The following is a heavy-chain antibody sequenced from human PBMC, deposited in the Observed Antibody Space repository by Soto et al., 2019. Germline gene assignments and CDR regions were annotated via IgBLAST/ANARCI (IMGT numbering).Heavy chain of an antibody. Sequence: HPGGSLRLSCAASGFTFSSYAMHWVRQAPGKGLEYVSAISSNGGSTYYANSVKGRFTISRDNSKNTLYLQMGSLRAEDMAVYYCARAEAGDYFIRYWGQGTLVTVSS. V-gene: IGHV3-64*01. J-gene: IGHJ4*02. CDR1: GFTFSSYA. D-gene: IGHD4-17*01. CDR2: ISSNGGST. CDR3: ARAEAGDYFIRY.